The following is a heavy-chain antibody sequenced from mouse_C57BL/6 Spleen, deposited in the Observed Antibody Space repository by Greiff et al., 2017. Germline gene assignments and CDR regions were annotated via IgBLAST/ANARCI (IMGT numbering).Heavy chain of an antibody. CDR3: ASNSAGNPFAY. CDR1: GYTFSSHW. J-gene: IGHJ3*01. Sequence: EVQLQESGTVLARPGASVKMSCKASGYTFSSHWMHWVKQRPGQGLEWIGAIYPGNSATSYNKKFKGKAKVTAVTSASTAYMELSSLTNEDSAVYSCASNSAGNPFAYWGQGTLVTVSA. V-gene: IGHV1-5*01. D-gene: IGHD6-1*01. CDR2: IYPGNSAT.